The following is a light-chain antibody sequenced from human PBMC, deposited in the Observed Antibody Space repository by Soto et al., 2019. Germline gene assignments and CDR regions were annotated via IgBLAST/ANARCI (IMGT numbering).Light chain of an antibody. CDR1: SSNIGSNS. CDR3: AAWDDSLNGNWV. J-gene: IGLJ3*02. CDR2: NNY. V-gene: IGLV1-44*01. Sequence: QSVLTQPPSASGTPGRRVTVFCSGSSSNIGSNSANWYQQLPGTAPKLLIYNNYQRPSGVPDRFSGSKSGTSASLAISGLQSEDEADYYCAAWDDSLNGNWVFGGGTKLTVL.